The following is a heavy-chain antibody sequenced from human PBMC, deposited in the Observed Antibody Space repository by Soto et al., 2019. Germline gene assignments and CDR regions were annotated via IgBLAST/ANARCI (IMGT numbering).Heavy chain of an antibody. D-gene: IGHD3-22*01. CDR2: IKQDGSEK. V-gene: IGHV3-7*01. J-gene: IGHJ4*02. Sequence: GGSLRLSCAASGFTFSSYWMSWVRQAPGKGLEWVANIKQDGSEKYYVDSVKGRFTISRDNAKNSLYLQMNSLRAEDTAVYYCAARGYYDSSGPFDYWGQGTLLTAPQ. CDR3: AARGYYDSSGPFDY. CDR1: GFTFSSYW.